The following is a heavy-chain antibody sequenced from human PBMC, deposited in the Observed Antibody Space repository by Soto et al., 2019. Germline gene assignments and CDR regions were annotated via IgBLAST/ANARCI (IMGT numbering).Heavy chain of an antibody. CDR3: ARDMAAAAATPQGLYYYYGMDV. D-gene: IGHD6-13*01. Sequence: SQTLSLTCAISGDSVSSNSAAWNWIRQSPSRGLEWLGRTYYRSKWYNDYAVSVKSRITINPDTSKNQFSLQLNSVTPEDTAVYYCARDMAAAAATPQGLYYYYGMDVWGQGTTVTVSS. V-gene: IGHV6-1*01. CDR1: GDSVSSNSAA. CDR2: TYYRSKWYN. J-gene: IGHJ6*02.